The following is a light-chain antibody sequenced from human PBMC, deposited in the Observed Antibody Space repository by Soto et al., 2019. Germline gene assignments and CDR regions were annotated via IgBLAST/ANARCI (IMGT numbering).Light chain of an antibody. J-gene: IGKJ1*01. CDR1: QTVGVR. CDR2: EAS. Sequence: EIVVTQSPATLSASPVERATLSCRASQTVGVRLAWSQHKPGQAPRLLIYEASNRADGVPGRFSGSGSGTDFTLTITRLEPEYFAFYYFHQRKRWPRTFGQGTKVEIK. CDR3: HQRKRWPRT. V-gene: IGKV3-11*01.